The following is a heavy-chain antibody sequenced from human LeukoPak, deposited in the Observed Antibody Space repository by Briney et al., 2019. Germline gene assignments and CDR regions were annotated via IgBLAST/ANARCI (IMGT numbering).Heavy chain of an antibody. D-gene: IGHD2-15*01. Sequence: ASVKVSCKASGYTFTSYGISWVRQAPGQGLEWMGWISAYNGNTNYAQKLQGRVTMTTDTPTSTAYMELRSPRSDDTAVYYCARDRGYCSGGSCYYYGMDVWGQGTTVTVSS. CDR2: ISAYNGNT. CDR3: ARDRGYCSGGSCYYYGMDV. CDR1: GYTFTSYG. J-gene: IGHJ6*02. V-gene: IGHV1-18*01.